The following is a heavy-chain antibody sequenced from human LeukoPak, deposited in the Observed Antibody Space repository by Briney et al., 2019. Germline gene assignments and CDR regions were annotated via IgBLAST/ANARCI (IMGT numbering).Heavy chain of an antibody. Sequence: SETLSLTCTVSGASVSSSDYYWGWIRQPPGKGLEWIWSIYYSGTTYYNPSLKSRVTISVDTSKNQFSLELTSVTAADTAVYYCARPPLGGSLGGDYCGQGTLVTVSS. CDR1: GASVSSSDYY. CDR2: IYYSGTT. CDR3: ARPPLGGSLGGDY. D-gene: IGHD3-10*01. J-gene: IGHJ4*02. V-gene: IGHV4-39*01.